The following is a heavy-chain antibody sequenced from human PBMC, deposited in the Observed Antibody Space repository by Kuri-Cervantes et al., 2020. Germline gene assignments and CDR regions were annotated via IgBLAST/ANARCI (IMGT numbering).Heavy chain of an antibody. CDR3: ARVGGLRGRVFDWLSYFFDS. V-gene: IGHV1-18*01. CDR2: ISAYNGNT. D-gene: IGHD3-9*01. Sequence: ASVKVSCKASGYTSTSYGISWVRQAPGQGLEWMGWISAYNGNTNYAQKLQGRVTMTTDTSTSTSYMELRSLRSDDTAVYYCARVGGLRGRVFDWLSYFFDSWGQGTLVTVSS. CDR1: GYTSTSYG. J-gene: IGHJ4*02.